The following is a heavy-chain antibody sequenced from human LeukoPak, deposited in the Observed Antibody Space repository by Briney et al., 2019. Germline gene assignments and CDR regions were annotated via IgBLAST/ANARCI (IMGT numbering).Heavy chain of an antibody. CDR2: IQFGGTNK. CDR3: ARDFSATVANDAFDI. CDR1: GFTFSDYG. V-gene: IGHV3-30*02. J-gene: IGHJ3*02. Sequence: PGGSLRLSCAASGFTFSDYGMHWVRQTPGKGLEWVAFIQFGGTNKYYAASVKGRFSISGDNAKNSLYLQMNSLRAEDTAVYYCARDFSATVANDAFDIWGQGTMVTVSS. D-gene: IGHD4-23*01.